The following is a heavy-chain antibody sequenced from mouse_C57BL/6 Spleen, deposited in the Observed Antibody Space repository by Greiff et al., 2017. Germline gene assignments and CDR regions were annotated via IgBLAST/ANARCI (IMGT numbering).Heavy chain of an antibody. D-gene: IGHD1-1*01. CDR1: GYTFTSYW. CDR2: IYPGSGST. Sequence: QVHVKQPGAELVKPGASVKMSCKASGYTFTSYWITWVKQRPGQGLEWIGDIYPGSGSTNYNEKFKSKATLTVDTSSSTAYMQLSSLTSEDSAVYYCARQNYYGSEAWFAYWGQGTLVTVSA. V-gene: IGHV1-55*01. CDR3: ARQNYYGSEAWFAY. J-gene: IGHJ3*01.